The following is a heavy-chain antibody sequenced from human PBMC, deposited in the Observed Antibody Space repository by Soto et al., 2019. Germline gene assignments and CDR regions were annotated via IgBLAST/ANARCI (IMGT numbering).Heavy chain of an antibody. CDR1: GFTFSSYA. CDR3: ARDSYYSFIYPFQH. CDR2: ISYDGSNK. D-gene: IGHD3-10*01. V-gene: IGHV3-30-3*01. Sequence: GGSLRLSCAASGFTFSSYAMHWVRQAPGKGLEWVAVISYDGSNKYYADSVKGRFTISRDNSKNTLYLQMNSLRAEDTAVYYCARDSYYSFIYPFQHWGQGTLVTVSS. J-gene: IGHJ1*01.